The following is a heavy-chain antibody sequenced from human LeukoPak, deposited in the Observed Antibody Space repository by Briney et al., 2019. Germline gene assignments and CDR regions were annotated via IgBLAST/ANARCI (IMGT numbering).Heavy chain of an antibody. CDR3: ARVRRGGVMVTFDY. J-gene: IGHJ4*02. D-gene: IGHD5-18*01. Sequence: HPGGSLRLSCAASGFTFSSYWMHWVRQAPGKGLVWVSRINNDESSISYADSVKGRFTISRDNAKNTLYLQMNSLRAEDTAVYYCARVRRGGVMVTFDYWGQGTLVTVSS. CDR2: INNDESSI. V-gene: IGHV3-74*01. CDR1: GFTFSSYW.